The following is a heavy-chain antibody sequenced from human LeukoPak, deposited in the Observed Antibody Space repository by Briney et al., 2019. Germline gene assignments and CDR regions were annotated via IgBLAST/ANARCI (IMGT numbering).Heavy chain of an antibody. CDR2: IYYSGST. J-gene: IGHJ4*02. CDR3: ARVSGYDWESFYDY. D-gene: IGHD5-12*01. Sequence: PSETLSLTCTVSGGSLSSYYWSWLRQPPGKGLEGIGYIYYSGSTNYNPSLTSRVTISVDTSKNQFSLKLNSVTAADTAVYYCARVSGYDWESFYDYWGQGTLVTVSS. CDR1: GGSLSSYY. V-gene: IGHV4-59*01.